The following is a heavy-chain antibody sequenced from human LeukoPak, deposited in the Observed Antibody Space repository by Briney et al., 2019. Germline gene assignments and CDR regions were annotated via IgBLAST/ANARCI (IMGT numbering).Heavy chain of an antibody. D-gene: IGHD6-13*01. CDR2: IIPILGIA. V-gene: IGHV1-69*04. CDR3: ARDLGSSSWFAEGGY. J-gene: IGHJ4*02. Sequence: SGKVSCKASGGTFSSYAISWVRQAPGQGLEWMGRIIPILGIANYAQKFQGRVTITADKSTSTAYMELSSLRSEDTAVYYCARDLGSSSWFAEGGYWGQGTLVTVSS. CDR1: GGTFSSYA.